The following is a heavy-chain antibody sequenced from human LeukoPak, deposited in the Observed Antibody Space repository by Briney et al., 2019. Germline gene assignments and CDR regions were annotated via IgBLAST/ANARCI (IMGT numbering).Heavy chain of an antibody. CDR3: AKDPGWRQLIPMHFDY. Sequence: PGRSLRLSCAASGFTFSIYGMHGVRQAPGKGLEGVAAISYDGSNKYYADSVKGRFTISRDNTKNSLYLQMDSLRTEDTAVYHCAKDPGWRQLIPMHFDYWGQGTLVTVSS. V-gene: IGHV3-30*18. CDR2: ISYDGSNK. CDR1: GFTFSIYG. J-gene: IGHJ4*02. D-gene: IGHD2-15*01.